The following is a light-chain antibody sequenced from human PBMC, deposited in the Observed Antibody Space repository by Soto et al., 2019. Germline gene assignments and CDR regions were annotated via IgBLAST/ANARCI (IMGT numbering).Light chain of an antibody. CDR3: SSYTGSNTRYV. V-gene: IGLV2-14*01. J-gene: IGLJ1*01. CDR2: EVS. CDR1: SSDVGGYKY. Sequence: QSALTQPASVSGSPGQSITISCTGTSSDVGGYKYVSWYQQHPGKTPKLMIYEVSNRPSGVSNRFSGSKSGTTASLTISGLQGEAEADYYFSSYTGSNTRYVFGTGTKLTVL.